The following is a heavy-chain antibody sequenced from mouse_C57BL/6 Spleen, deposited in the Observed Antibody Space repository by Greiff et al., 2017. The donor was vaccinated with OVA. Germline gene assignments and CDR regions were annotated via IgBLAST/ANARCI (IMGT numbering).Heavy chain of an antibody. V-gene: IGHV5-17*01. CDR1: GFTFSDYG. D-gene: IGHD2-4*01. CDR3: ARDGGLRMDY. CDR2: ISSGSSTI. J-gene: IGHJ4*01. Sequence: EVKVVESGGGLVKPGGSLKLSCAASGFTFSDYGMHWVRQAPEKGLEWVAYISSGSSTIYYADTVKGRFTISRDNAKNTLFLQMTSLRSEDTAMYYCARDGGLRMDYWGQGTSVTVSS.